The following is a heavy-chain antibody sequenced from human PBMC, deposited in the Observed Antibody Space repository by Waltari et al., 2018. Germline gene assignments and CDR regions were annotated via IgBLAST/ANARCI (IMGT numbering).Heavy chain of an antibody. Sequence: QVQLQQSGPGLVKPSQTLSLTCAVSGASLFTTSVAWNWIRQSPSRGLEWLGRTYYRPQLRNDYALSVKGRITVNPDTSKTHVSLQLDSLTPADTAVYYCARGKFTAVDIWGQGTMVTVAS. V-gene: IGHV6-1*01. CDR3: ARGKFTAVDI. CDR2: TYYRPQLRN. J-gene: IGHJ3*02. CDR1: GASLFTTSVA.